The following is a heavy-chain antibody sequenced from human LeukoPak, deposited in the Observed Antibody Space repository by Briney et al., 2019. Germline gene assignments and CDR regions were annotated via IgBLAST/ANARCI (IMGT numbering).Heavy chain of an antibody. J-gene: IGHJ4*01. CDR1: GFTFSSYW. D-gene: IGHD4-17*01. CDR3: ARVGHDYDVDY. CDR2: IDGDGSST. V-gene: IGHV3-74*01. Sequence: GGSLRLSCAASGFTFSSYWMHWVRQAPGKGLVWVSRIDGDGSSTSSADSVKGRFTISRDNSKNTLYLQMSSLRAEDTGVYYCARVGHDYDVDYWGHGTLVTVSS.